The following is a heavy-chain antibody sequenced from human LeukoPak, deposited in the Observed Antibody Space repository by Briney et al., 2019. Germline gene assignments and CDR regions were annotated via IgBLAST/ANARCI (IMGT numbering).Heavy chain of an antibody. V-gene: IGHV4-59*01. CDR1: GGSISSYY. CDR3: AREGRDYELI. CDR2: IYYSGST. J-gene: IGHJ4*02. Sequence: SETLSLTCTVSGGSISSYYWSWIRQPPGKGLEWIGYIYYSGSTNYNPSLKSRVTISVDTSKNQFSLKLSSVTAADTAVYYCAREGRDYELIWGQGTLVTVSS. D-gene: IGHD4-17*01.